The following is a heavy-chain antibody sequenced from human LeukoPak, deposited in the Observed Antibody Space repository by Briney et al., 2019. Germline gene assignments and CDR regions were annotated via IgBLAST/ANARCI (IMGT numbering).Heavy chain of an antibody. V-gene: IGHV3-30*18. CDR3: AKNLLRGGGGNSGVWYYYYGMDV. CDR1: GFTFSSYG. D-gene: IGHD4-23*01. J-gene: IGHJ6*02. Sequence: QPGGSLRLSCAASGFTFSSYGMHWVRQAPGKGLEWVAVISYDGSNKYYADSVKGRFTISRDNSKNTLYLQMNSLRAEDTAVYYCAKNLLRGGGGNSGVWYYYYGMDVWGQGTTVTVSS. CDR2: ISYDGSNK.